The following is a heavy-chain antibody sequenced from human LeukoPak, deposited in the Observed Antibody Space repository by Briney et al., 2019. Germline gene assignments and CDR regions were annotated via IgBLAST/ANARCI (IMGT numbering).Heavy chain of an antibody. CDR3: ARDHSPGSPGY. J-gene: IGHJ4*02. V-gene: IGHV3-33*08. CDR1: GFTFSSYG. CDR2: IWYDGSNK. Sequence: PGRSLRLSCAASGFTFSSYGMHWVRQAPGKGLEWVAVIWYDGSNKYYADSVKGRFTISRDNSKNTLYLQMNSLRAEDTAVYYCARDHSPGSPGYWGQGTLVTVSS. D-gene: IGHD3-10*01.